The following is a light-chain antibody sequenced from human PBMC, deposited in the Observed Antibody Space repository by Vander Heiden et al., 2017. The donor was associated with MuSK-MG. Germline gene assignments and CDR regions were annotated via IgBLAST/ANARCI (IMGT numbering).Light chain of an antibody. CDR3: QQTVSAVRA. Sequence: DFQMTESPSSLSASVGDRVTITCRASQPINNFLNWYQQKPGRAPKLLIYSTSNLHSGVPSRFSGSGSGTDYTLTISRLQPADFATSYCQQTVSAVRAFGQGTKVEVK. J-gene: IGKJ1*01. CDR1: QPINNF. V-gene: IGKV1-39*01. CDR2: STS.